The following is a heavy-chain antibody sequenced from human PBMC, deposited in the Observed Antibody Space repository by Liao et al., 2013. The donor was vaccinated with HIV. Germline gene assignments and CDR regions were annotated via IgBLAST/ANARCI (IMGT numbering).Heavy chain of an antibody. CDR1: GDSISSNTYS. D-gene: IGHD4-17*01. Sequence: QLQLQESGPGLVKPSETLSLTCTVSGDSISSNTYSWGWLRQPPGKGLEWIGSIYHSGDTYYNPSLKSRVTISIDTSKNQFSLKVTSVTAADTAMYYCARDLAGGHYADYWGQGTLVTVSS. J-gene: IGHJ4*02. V-gene: IGHV4-39*07. CDR2: IYHSGDT. CDR3: ARDLAGGHYADY.